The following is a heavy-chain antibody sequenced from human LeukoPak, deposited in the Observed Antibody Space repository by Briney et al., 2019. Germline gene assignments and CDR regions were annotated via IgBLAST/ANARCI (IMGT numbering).Heavy chain of an antibody. Sequence: GGSLRLSCAASGFTFSNAWMSWVRQAPGKGLEWVGRIKSNTDGGTTDYAAPAKGRFTISRDDSKNTLYLQMNSLKTEDTAVYYCTTDGSPPQFGDYWGQGTLVTVSS. J-gene: IGHJ4*02. CDR3: TTDGSPPQFGDY. CDR1: GFTFSNAW. CDR2: IKSNTDGGTT. D-gene: IGHD3-16*01. V-gene: IGHV3-15*01.